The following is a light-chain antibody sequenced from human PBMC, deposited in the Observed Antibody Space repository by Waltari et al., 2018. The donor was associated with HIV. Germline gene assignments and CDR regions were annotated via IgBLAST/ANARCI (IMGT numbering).Light chain of an antibody. J-gene: IGLJ2*01. Sequence: PGQSVTISCTGTRSDVGGYSSVSWYQQFPGKVPKLMVYDVDKRPSGVPDRFSGSKSGNTAFLTISGLLAEDEADYYCCSYAGTSTLFGGGTKLTVL. V-gene: IGLV2-11*01. CDR2: DVD. CDR1: RSDVGGYSS. CDR3: CSYAGTSTL.